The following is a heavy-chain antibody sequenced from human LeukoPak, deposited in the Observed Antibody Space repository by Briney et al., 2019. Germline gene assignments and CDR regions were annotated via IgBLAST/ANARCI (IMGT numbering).Heavy chain of an antibody. Sequence: ASVKVSCKASGYTFTGYYMHWVRQAPGQGLEWMGWINPNSGGTNYAQKFQGRVTMTRDTSISTAYVELSRLRSDDTAVYYCARLVDTAMAKLDYWGQGTLVTVSS. V-gene: IGHV1-2*02. J-gene: IGHJ4*02. CDR2: INPNSGGT. D-gene: IGHD5-18*01. CDR1: GYTFTGYY. CDR3: ARLVDTAMAKLDY.